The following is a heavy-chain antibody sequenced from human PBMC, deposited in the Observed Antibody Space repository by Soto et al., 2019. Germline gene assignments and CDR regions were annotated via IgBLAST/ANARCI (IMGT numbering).Heavy chain of an antibody. J-gene: IGHJ6*02. CDR1: GFTFSSYG. D-gene: IGHD2-2*01. CDR2: ISYDGSNK. V-gene: IGHV3-30*18. CDR3: AKGGGYCISTSGARGDYCYGMGV. Sequence: QVQLVESGGGVVQPGRSLRLSCAASGFTFSSYGMHWVRQAPGKGLEWVAVISYDGSNKYYADSVKGRFTISRDNSKNTLSMQMKRLRAEDTAVYYWAKGGGYCISTSGARGDYCYGMGVWGPGTTVTVSS.